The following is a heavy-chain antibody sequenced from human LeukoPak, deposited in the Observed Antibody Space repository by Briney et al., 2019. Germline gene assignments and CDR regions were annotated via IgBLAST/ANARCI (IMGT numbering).Heavy chain of an antibody. Sequence: GGSLRLSCPASGFTFSNAWMTWVRQTPGKGLEWVGRIKSKTDGGTTDYAEPVKGRFTISRDDSKNTLYLQMNSLKTEDTAVYYCTTDGVGVEGATYDNWGQGTLVSVSS. V-gene: IGHV3-15*01. D-gene: IGHD1-26*01. CDR1: GFTFSNAW. CDR2: IKSKTDGGTT. J-gene: IGHJ4*02. CDR3: TTDGVGVEGATYDN.